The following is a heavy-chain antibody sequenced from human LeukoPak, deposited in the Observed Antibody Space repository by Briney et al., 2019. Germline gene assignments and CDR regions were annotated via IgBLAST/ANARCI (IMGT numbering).Heavy chain of an antibody. CDR3: ARVSSSYHHIEYFQH. CDR2: IYYSGST. J-gene: IGHJ1*01. CDR1: GDSISSYY. V-gene: IGHV4-59*01. Sequence: SETLSLTCTVSGDSISSYYWSWIRQPPGKGLEWIGYIYYSGSTNYNPSLKSRVTISVDTSKNQFSLKLSSVTAADTAVYYCARVSSSYHHIEYFQHWGQGTLSPSPQ. D-gene: IGHD2-15*01.